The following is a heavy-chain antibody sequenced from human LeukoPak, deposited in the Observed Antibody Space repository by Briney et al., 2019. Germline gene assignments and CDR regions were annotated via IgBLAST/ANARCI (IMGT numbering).Heavy chain of an antibody. CDR3: ASRNPQWLAIDY. CDR1: GGSISSYY. Sequence: PSETLSLTCAVSGGSISSYYWSWIRQPPGKGLEWIGYIYYSGSTNYNPSLKSRVTISVDTSKNQFSLKLSSVTAADTAVYYCASRNPQWLAIDYWGQGTLVTVSS. J-gene: IGHJ4*02. V-gene: IGHV4-59*01. D-gene: IGHD6-19*01. CDR2: IYYSGST.